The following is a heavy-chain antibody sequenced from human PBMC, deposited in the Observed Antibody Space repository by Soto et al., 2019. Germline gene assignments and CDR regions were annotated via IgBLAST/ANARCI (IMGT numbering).Heavy chain of an antibody. J-gene: IGHJ3*02. Sequence: QVQLQESGPGLVKPSQTLSLTCTVSGGSISSGGYYWSWIRQHPGKGLEWIGYIYYSGSTYYNPSLKSRVTISVDTSKNQFSVKLSSVTPADTAVYYCAIRYCTNGVYPVAAGAFDIWGQGTMVTVSS. D-gene: IGHD2-8*01. V-gene: IGHV4-31*03. CDR1: GGSISSGGYY. CDR2: IYYSGST. CDR3: AIRYCTNGVYPVAAGAFDI.